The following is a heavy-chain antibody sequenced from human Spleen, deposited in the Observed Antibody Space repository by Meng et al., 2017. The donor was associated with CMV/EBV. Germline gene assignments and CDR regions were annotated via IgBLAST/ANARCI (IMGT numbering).Heavy chain of an antibody. CDR1: GFAFSTYA. CDR3: AKIGSFTYYYYGMDV. CDR2: IYSGGSAT. J-gene: IGHJ6*02. V-gene: IGHV3-23*03. Sequence: GGSLRLSCAASGFAFSTYAMSWVRQAPGKGLEWVSVIYSGGSATYYADSMKGRFTISRDNSKNTLFLQMDNLGAEDTAVYYCAKIGSFTYYYYGMDVWGQGTTVTVSS. D-gene: IGHD1-26*01.